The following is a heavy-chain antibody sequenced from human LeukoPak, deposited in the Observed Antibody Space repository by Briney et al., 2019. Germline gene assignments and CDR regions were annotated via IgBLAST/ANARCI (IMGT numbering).Heavy chain of an antibody. J-gene: IGHJ4*02. CDR2: IYYSGST. CDR1: GGSISSSSYY. CDR3: ARDRYSYGLGRDY. D-gene: IGHD5-18*01. Sequence: SETLSLTCTVSGGSISSSSYYWGWIRQPPGKGLEWIGSIYYSGSTYYNPSLKSRVTISVDTSKNQFSLKLSSVTAADTAVYYCARDRYSYGLGRDYWGQGTLVTVSS. V-gene: IGHV4-39*07.